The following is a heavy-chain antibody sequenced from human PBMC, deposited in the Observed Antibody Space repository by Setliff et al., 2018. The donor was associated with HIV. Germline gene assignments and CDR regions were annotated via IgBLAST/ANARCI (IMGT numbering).Heavy chain of an antibody. D-gene: IGHD3-10*01. Sequence: LSLTCTVSGGSISSGNYYWSWIRQHPGKGLEWIGYIYYSGSTYYNPSLKSRVIMSVDTSKNQFSLKLSSVTAADTAVYYCAREGARHYGSGRYHSWFDPWGQGTQVTVSS. V-gene: IGHV4-31*03. CDR1: GGSISSGNYY. CDR2: IYYSGST. J-gene: IGHJ5*02. CDR3: AREGARHYGSGRYHSWFDP.